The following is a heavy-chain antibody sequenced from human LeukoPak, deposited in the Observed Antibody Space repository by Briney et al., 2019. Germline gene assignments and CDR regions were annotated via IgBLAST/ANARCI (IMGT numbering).Heavy chain of an antibody. Sequence: GGSLRLSCAASGFTFSSYGMHWVRQAPGKGLEWVAVIWYDGSNKYYADSVKGRFTISRDNSKNTLYLQMNSLRAEDTAVYYCASPERVWGSYPRNWGQGTLVTVSS. CDR2: IWYDGSNK. V-gene: IGHV3-33*01. CDR1: GFTFSSYG. CDR3: ASPERVWGSYPRN. D-gene: IGHD3-16*02. J-gene: IGHJ4*02.